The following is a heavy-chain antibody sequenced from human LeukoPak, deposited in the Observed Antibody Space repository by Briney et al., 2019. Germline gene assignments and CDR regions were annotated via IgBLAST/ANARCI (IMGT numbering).Heavy chain of an antibody. J-gene: IGHJ4*02. Sequence: GASVKVSCKASGYTFTGYYMHWVRQAPGQGLEWMGRINPNSGGTNYAQKLQGRVTMTTDTSTSTAYMELRSLRSDDTAVYYCARDPDTYGSGSYYRGHYFDYWGQGTLVTVSS. CDR1: GYTFTGYY. CDR2: INPNSGGT. D-gene: IGHD3-10*01. V-gene: IGHV1-2*06. CDR3: ARDPDTYGSGSYYRGHYFDY.